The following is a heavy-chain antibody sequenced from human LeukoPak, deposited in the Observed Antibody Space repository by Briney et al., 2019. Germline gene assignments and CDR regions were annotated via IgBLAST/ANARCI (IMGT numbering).Heavy chain of an antibody. CDR3: AREDVAEYPDY. CDR2: ISSSSSYI. J-gene: IGHJ4*02. Sequence: GGSLRLSCAASGFTFSSYSMNWVRQAPGKGLEWVSSISSSSSYIYYADSVKGRFTISRDNAKNSLYLQMNSLRAEDTAVCYCAREDVAEYPDYWGQGTLVTVSS. D-gene: IGHD6-13*01. CDR1: GFTFSSYS. V-gene: IGHV3-21*01.